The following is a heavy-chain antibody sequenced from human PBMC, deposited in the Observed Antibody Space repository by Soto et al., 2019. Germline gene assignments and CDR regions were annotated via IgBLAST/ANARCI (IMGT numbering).Heavy chain of an antibody. Sequence: SETLSLTCDGGSLSGYRWSWIRQSPGVGLEWIGEITQSGSTYYNPSLKSRVTISVDVSKNQFFLKLNSVTAADTAVYYCARGTRSTVMPMAHFDYWAQGTLVTVSS. CDR1: GGSLSGYR. J-gene: IGHJ4*02. CDR3: ARGTRSTVMPMAHFDY. D-gene: IGHD4-4*01. CDR2: ITQSGST. V-gene: IGHV4-34*01.